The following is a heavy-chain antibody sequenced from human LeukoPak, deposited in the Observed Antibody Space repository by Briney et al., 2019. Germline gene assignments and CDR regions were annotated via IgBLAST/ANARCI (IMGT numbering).Heavy chain of an antibody. Sequence: SETLSLTCTVSGGSISSSSYYWGWIGQPPGKGLEWIGSIYYSGSTYYNPSLKSRVTISVDTSKNQFSLKLSSVTAADTAVYYCARYYYDSSGYFVGGNYFDYWGQGTLVTVSS. V-gene: IGHV4-39*01. CDR3: ARYYYDSSGYFVGGNYFDY. CDR2: IYYSGST. D-gene: IGHD3-22*01. CDR1: GGSISSSSYY. J-gene: IGHJ4*02.